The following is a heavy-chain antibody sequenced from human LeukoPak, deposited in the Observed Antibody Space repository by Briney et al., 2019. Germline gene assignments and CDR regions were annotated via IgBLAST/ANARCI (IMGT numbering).Heavy chain of an antibody. J-gene: IGHJ6*02. V-gene: IGHV5-10-1*01. CDR2: IDPSDSYA. CDR1: GYRFTGYW. D-gene: IGHD3-10*01. Sequence: GESLKISCQAPGYRFTGYWISWVRQMPGKGLEWMGRIDPSDSYAIYSPSFQGHVTISVDKSISSAHLQWSSLKASDTAIYYCADLRGGSAPYHLRKDVWGQGTTVTVSS. CDR3: ADLRGGSAPYHLRKDV.